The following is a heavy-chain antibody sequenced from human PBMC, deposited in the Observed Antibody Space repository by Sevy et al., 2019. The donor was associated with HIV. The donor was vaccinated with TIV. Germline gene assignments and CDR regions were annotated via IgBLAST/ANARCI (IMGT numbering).Heavy chain of an antibody. V-gene: IGHV3-49*03. CDR2: IRSKAYGGPT. CDR1: GFTFGDYA. CDR3: TREGNYYDSSAYYWGRYYYYGMDV. Sequence: GGSLRLSCTASGFTFGDYAMSWFRRAPAKGLEWVGFIRSKAYGGPTEYAASVKGRFTISRDDSKSIAYLQMNSLKTEDTVVYYCTREGNYYDSSAYYWGRYYYYGMDVWGQGTTVTVSS. J-gene: IGHJ6*02. D-gene: IGHD3-22*01.